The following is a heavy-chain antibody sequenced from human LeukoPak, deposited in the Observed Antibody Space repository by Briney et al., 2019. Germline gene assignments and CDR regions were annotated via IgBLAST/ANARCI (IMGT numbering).Heavy chain of an antibody. D-gene: IGHD2-2*01. J-gene: IGHJ4*02. CDR1: GYTFTGYY. CDR3: ARGDIVVVPAAMAGY. Sequence: ASVKVSCKASGYTFTGYYMHWVRQAPGQGLEWMGWINPNSGGTNYAQKFQGRVTMTRDTFISTAYMELSRLRSDDTAVYYCARGDIVVVPAAMAGYWGQGTLVTVSS. V-gene: IGHV1-2*02. CDR2: INPNSGGT.